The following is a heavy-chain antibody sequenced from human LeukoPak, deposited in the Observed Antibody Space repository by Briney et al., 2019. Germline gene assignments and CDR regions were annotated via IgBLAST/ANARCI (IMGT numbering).Heavy chain of an antibody. CDR1: GGSISSYY. Sequence: SETLSLTCTVSGGSISSYYWSWIRQPPGKGLEWIGYIYYSGSTNYNPSLKSRVTISVDTSKNQFSLKLSSVTAADTAVYYCASLGYSSGWYNWFDPWGQGTLVTVSS. V-gene: IGHV4-59*08. D-gene: IGHD6-19*01. CDR3: ASLGYSSGWYNWFDP. J-gene: IGHJ5*02. CDR2: IYYSGST.